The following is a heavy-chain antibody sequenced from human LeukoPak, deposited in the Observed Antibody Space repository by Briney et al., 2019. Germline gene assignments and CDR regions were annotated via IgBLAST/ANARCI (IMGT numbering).Heavy chain of an antibody. CDR2: INPSGGST. CDR1: GYTFTSYY. Sequence: GASVKVSCKASGYTFTSYYMHWVRQAPGQGLEWMGIINPSGGSTSYAQKFQGRVTMTRDMSTSTVYMELSSLRSEDTAVYYCARDRGDGGYYDSSGYYSTPNFEYWGQGTLVTVSS. D-gene: IGHD3-22*01. CDR3: ARDRGDGGYYDSSGYYSTPNFEY. V-gene: IGHV1-46*01. J-gene: IGHJ4*02.